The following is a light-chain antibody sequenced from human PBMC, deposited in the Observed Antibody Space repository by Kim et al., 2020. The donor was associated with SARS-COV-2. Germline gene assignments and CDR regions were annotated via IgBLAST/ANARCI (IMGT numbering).Light chain of an antibody. CDR2: DVS. CDR3: CSYAGSYV. V-gene: IGLV2-11*01. CDR1: SSDVGGYNY. J-gene: IGLJ1*01. Sequence: SPGQSVTISCTGTSSDVGGYNYVSWYQQHPGKAPKLMIYDVSKRPSGVPVRFSGSKSGNTASLTISGLQAEDEADYYCCSYAGSYVFGTGTKVTVL.